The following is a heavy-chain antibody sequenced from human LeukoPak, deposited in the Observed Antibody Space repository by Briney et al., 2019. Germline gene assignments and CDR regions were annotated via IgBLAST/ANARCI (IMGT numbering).Heavy chain of an antibody. CDR1: GFTFSSYW. CDR3: ASGWGAFDY. J-gene: IGHJ4*02. V-gene: IGHV3-48*04. Sequence: GGSLRLSCAASGFTFSSYWMSWVRQAPGKGLEWVSYISRSGSTIYYADSVKGRFTISRDNAKNSLYLQMNSLRAEDTAVYYCASGWGAFDYWGQGTRVTVSS. D-gene: IGHD1-26*01. CDR2: ISRSGSTI.